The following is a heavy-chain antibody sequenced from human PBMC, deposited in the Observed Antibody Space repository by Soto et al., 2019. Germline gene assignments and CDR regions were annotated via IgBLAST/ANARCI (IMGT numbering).Heavy chain of an antibody. CDR1: GFTFSNYA. CDR2: ISGRGGNT. CDR3: AKAGCSGGTCYLYYFDY. Sequence: GGSLRLSCAASGFTFSNYAMSWVRQSPGKGLEWVSTISGRGGNTYYADSVKGRFTISRDNSRNTLYLQMDSLRVEDSAVYSCAKAGCSGGTCYLYYFDYWGQGALVTVSS. J-gene: IGHJ4*02. D-gene: IGHD2-15*01. V-gene: IGHV3-23*01.